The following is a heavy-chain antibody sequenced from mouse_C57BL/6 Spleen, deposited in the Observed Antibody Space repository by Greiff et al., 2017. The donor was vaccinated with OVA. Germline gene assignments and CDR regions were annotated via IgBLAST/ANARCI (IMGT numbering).Heavy chain of an antibody. CDR2: IDPSDSYT. J-gene: IGHJ4*01. CDR3: ARLLRGAMDY. CDR1: GYTFTSYW. Sequence: QVQLKQPGAELVMPGASVKLSCKASGYTFTSYWMHWVKQRPGQGLEWIGEIDPSDSYTNYNQKFKGKSTLTVDKSSSTAYMQLSSLTSEDSAVYYCARLLRGAMDYWGQGTSVTVSS. V-gene: IGHV1-69*01. D-gene: IGHD1-1*01.